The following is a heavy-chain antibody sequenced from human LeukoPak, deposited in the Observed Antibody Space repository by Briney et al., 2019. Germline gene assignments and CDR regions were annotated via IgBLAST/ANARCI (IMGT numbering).Heavy chain of an antibody. V-gene: IGHV3-21*01. CDR2: ISSSSSYI. D-gene: IGHD4-17*01. CDR1: GGSISSGGYY. Sequence: ETLSLTCTVSGGSISSGGYYWSWIRQHPGKGLEWVSSISSSSSYIYYADSVKGRFTISRDNAKNSLYLQMNSLRAEDTAVYYCARVGDYGTYYYGMDVWGQGTTVTVSS. J-gene: IGHJ6*02. CDR3: ARVGDYGTYYYGMDV.